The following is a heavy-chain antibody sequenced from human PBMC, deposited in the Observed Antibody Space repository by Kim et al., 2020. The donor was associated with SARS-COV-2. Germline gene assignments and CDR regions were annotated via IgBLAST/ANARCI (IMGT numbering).Heavy chain of an antibody. V-gene: IGHV4-34*01. D-gene: IGHD2-15*01. J-gene: IGHJ4*02. Sequence: LKSRVTISVDTSKNRFSLKLSSVTAADTAVYYCARVIGCSSGSCYSNSDYWGQGTLVTVSS. CDR3: ARVIGCSSGSCYSNSDY.